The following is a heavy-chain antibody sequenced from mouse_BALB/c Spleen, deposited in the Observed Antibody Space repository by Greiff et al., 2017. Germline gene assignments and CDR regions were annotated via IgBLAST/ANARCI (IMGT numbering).Heavy chain of an antibody. CDR2: IYPGNSDT. J-gene: IGHJ4*01. D-gene: IGHD2-1*01. V-gene: IGHV1-5*01. CDR3: TILLFVTYYAMDY. CDR1: GYSFTSYW. Sequence: VQLQQSGTVLARPGASVKMSCKASGYSFTSYWMHWVKQRPGQGLEWFGAIYPGNSDTSYNQKFKGKAKLTAVTSASTAYMELSSLTNEDSAVYYCTILLFVTYYAMDYWGQGTSVTVSS.